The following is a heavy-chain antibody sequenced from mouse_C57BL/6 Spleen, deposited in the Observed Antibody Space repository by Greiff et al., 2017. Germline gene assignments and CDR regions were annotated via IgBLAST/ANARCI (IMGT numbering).Heavy chain of an antibody. Sequence: VKQRPGQGLEWIGNIYPSDSETHYNQKFKDKATLTVDKSSSTAYMQLSSRTSEDSAVYYCAREGDYYEYYFDYWGQGTTLTVSS. CDR3: AREGDYYEYYFDY. D-gene: IGHD1-1*01. V-gene: IGHV1-61*01. CDR2: IYPSDSET. J-gene: IGHJ2*01.